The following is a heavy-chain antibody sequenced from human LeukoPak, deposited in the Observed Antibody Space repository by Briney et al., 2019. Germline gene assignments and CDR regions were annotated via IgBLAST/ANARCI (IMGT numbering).Heavy chain of an antibody. J-gene: IGHJ4*02. V-gene: IGHV3-23*01. CDR2: IGGSGDYT. CDR3: AKDRQQLANLDY. D-gene: IGHD6-13*01. Sequence: GGSLRLSCAASRFTFSSYSMNWVRQAPGKGLEWVSGIGGSGDYTYYADSVKGRFTISRDNSKNTLYLQMNSLRAEDSAVYYCAKDRQQLANLDYWGQGTLVTVSA. CDR1: RFTFSSYS.